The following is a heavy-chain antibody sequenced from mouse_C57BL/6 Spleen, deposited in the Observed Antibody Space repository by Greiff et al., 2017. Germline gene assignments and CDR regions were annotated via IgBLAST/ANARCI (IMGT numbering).Heavy chain of an antibody. V-gene: IGHV3-6*01. CDR1: GYSITSGYY. J-gene: IGHJ4*01. D-gene: IGHD2-2*01. Sequence: VQLKESGPGLVKPSPSLSLTCSVTGYSITSGYYWNWIRQFPGNKLEWMGYISYDGSNNYNPSLKNLITITLDTSKNQFFLKLNSLTTEDTATYSWAKEDGYDNCAMDYWGQGTSVTVSS. CDR2: ISYDGSN. CDR3: AKEDGYDNCAMDY.